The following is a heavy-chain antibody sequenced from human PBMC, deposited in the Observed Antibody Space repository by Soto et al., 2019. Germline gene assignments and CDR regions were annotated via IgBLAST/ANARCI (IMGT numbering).Heavy chain of an antibody. CDR2: ISYDGSNK. V-gene: IGHV3-30*18. CDR1: GFTFSSYG. Sequence: QVQLVESGGGVVQPGRSLRLSCAASGFTFSSYGMHWVRQAPGKGLEWVAVISYDGSNKYYADSVKGRFTISRDNSKNTLYLKMNSLRAEDTAVYYCAKDRGYSYGKPDYWGQGTLVTVSS. D-gene: IGHD5-18*01. J-gene: IGHJ4*02. CDR3: AKDRGYSYGKPDY.